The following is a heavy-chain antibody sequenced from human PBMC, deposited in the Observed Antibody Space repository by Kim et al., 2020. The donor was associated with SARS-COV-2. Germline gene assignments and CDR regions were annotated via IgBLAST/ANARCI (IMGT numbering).Heavy chain of an antibody. V-gene: IGHV1-8*01. CDR2: NSGNT. D-gene: IGHD2-2*01. Sequence: NSGNTGYAQKFQGRVTMTRNTSISTAYMELSSLRSEDTAVYYCAREGVDYWGQGTLVTVSS. CDR3: AREGVDY. J-gene: IGHJ4*02.